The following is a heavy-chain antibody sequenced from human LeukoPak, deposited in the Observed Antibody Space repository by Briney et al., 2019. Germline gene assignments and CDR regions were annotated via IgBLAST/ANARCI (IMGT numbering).Heavy chain of an antibody. J-gene: IGHJ4*02. CDR1: GGSISGYY. D-gene: IGHD1-26*01. CDR2: IYDSANT. Sequence: SETLSLTCTVSGGSISGYYWSWIRQSPGKGLEYIGYIYDSANTNYNPSLKSRVTISVDTSKSQFSLKLSSVTAADTAMYYCARDRSGTLDYWGQGTLVTVSS. CDR3: ARDRSGTLDY. V-gene: IGHV4-59*01.